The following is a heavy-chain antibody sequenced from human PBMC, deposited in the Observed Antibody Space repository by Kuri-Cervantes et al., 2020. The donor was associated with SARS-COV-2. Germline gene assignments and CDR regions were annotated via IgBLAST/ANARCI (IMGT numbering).Heavy chain of an antibody. J-gene: IGHJ6*03. D-gene: IGHD1-14*01. CDR3: ARITPAVGNHYYYMDV. CDR1: GGSISSYYW. Sequence: TLSLTCTVSGGSISSYYWSWIRQPPGKALEWLARIDWDDDKYYSTSLKTRLTISKDTSKNQVVLTMTNMDPVDTATYYCARITPAVGNHYYYMDVWGKGTTVTVSS. CDR2: IDWDDDK. V-gene: IGHV2-70*11.